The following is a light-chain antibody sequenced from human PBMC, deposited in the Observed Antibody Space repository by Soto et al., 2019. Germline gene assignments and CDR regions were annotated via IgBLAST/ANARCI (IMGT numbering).Light chain of an antibody. CDR3: QQRSNWHSIT. J-gene: IGKJ5*01. CDR1: QGVSSY. CDR2: DAS. V-gene: IGKV3D-11*01. Sequence: EVVLTQSPDTLSLSPGERATLSCRASQGVSSYLAWYQQKPGQAPRLLIYDASNRATGIPARFSSSGPGTDFTLTISSLEPEDFAVYYCQQRSNWHSITFGQGTRLEI.